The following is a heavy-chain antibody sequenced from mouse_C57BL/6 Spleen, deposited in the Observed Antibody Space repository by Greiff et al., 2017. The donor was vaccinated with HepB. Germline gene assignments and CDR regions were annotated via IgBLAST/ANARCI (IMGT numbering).Heavy chain of an antibody. CDR1: GYTFTSYW. CDR2: IHPNSGNT. J-gene: IGHJ3*01. V-gene: IGHV1-64*01. CDR3: TRFHDAY. Sequence: QVQLQQPGAELVKPGASVKLSCKASGYTFTSYWMHWVKQRPGQGLEWIGMIHPNSGNTNYNEKFKSKATLTVNKSSCTVYMQLSSLTSEDSAVYYCTRFHDAYWGQGTLVTVSA.